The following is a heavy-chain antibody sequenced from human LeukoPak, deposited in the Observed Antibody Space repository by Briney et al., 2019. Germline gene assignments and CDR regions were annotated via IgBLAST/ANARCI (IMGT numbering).Heavy chain of an antibody. CDR2: IYPGDSDT. J-gene: IGHJ5*02. CDR3: ARHGGFLAWLLPDNWFDP. Sequence: GESLKISCKGSGYSFTSYWIGWVRQMPGKGLEWMGIIYPGDSDTRYSPSFQGQVTISADKSISTAYLQWSSLKASDTAMYYCARHGGFLAWLLPDNWFDPWGQGTLVTVSS. V-gene: IGHV5-51*01. D-gene: IGHD3-3*01. CDR1: GYSFTSYW.